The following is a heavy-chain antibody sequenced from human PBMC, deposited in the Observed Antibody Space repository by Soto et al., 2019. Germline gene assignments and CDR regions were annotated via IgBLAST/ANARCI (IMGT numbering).Heavy chain of an antibody. CDR3: AKYSGYDIFDY. CDR2: IYSGGST. V-gene: IGHV3-53*01. D-gene: IGHD5-12*01. CDR1: GFSVSSNY. Sequence: GGSLRLSCAASGFSVSSNYMSWVRQAPGKGLEWVSVIYSGGSTYYADSVKGRFTISRDNSKNTLYLQMNSLRAEDTAVYYCAKYSGYDIFDYWGQGTLVTVSS. J-gene: IGHJ4*02.